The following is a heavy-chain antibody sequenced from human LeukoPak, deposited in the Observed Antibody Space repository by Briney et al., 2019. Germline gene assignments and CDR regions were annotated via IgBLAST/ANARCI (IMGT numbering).Heavy chain of an antibody. CDR1: GGPISSYY. Sequence: TSETLSLTCTVSGGPISSYYWSWIRQPPGKGLEWIGYIYYSGSTNYNPSLKSRVTISVDTSKNQFSLKLSSVTAADTAVYYCARHPLVVGSFDYWGQGTLVTVSS. CDR3: ARHPLVVGSFDY. V-gene: IGHV4-59*08. D-gene: IGHD2-8*02. CDR2: IYYSGST. J-gene: IGHJ4*02.